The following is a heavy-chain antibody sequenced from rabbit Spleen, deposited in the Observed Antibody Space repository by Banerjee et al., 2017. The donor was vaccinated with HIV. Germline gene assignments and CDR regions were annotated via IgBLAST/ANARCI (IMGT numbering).Heavy chain of an antibody. J-gene: IGHJ6*01. D-gene: IGHD8-1*01. Sequence: QSLEESGGDLVKPGASLTLTCTASGFSFSSSNWISWVRQAPGKGPEWIGTIYAGSGGYTYYASWAKGRFTISKTSSTTVTLQMTSLTAADTATYFCARDTGSSFSSYGMDLWGPGTLVTVS. V-gene: IGHV1S40*01. CDR3: ARDTGSSFSSYGMDL. CDR1: GFSFSSSNW. CDR2: IYAGSGGYT.